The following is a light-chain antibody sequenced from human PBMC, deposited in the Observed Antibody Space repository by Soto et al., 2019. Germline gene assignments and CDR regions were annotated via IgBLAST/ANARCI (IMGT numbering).Light chain of an antibody. CDR3: QQYGSSPMT. CDR2: GAS. J-gene: IGKJ1*01. Sequence: EIVLTQSPGTLSLSPGERATLSCRASQSVSNSYLAWYQQKPGQAPRLLIYGASSRATGIPDRFSGSGSGTDFTLTITRLEPEDFAVYYCQQYGSSPMTFGQGTXXXXK. V-gene: IGKV3-20*01. CDR1: QSVSNSY.